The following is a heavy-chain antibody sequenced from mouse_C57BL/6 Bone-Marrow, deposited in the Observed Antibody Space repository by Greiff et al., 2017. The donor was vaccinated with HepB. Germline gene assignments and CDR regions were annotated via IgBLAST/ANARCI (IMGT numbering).Heavy chain of an antibody. CDR3: TRARNPGAMDY. J-gene: IGHJ4*01. V-gene: IGHV1-50*01. CDR1: GYTFTSYW. Sequence: QVQLQQPGAELVKPGASVKLSCKASGYTFTSYWMQWVKQRPGQGLEWIGEIDPSDSYTNYNHKFKGKATLTVATSSSTAYMQLSSLTSEDSAVYYCTRARNPGAMDYWGQGTTVTVSS. CDR2: IDPSDSYT.